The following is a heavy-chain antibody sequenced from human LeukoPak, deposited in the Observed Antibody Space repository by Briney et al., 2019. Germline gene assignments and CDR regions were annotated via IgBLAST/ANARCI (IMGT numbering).Heavy chain of an antibody. CDR3: ARADKAYCGGDCYSDY. J-gene: IGHJ4*02. CDR2: INWNGGST. V-gene: IGHV3-20*01. D-gene: IGHD2-21*02. CDR1: GFTFDDYG. Sequence: RAGGSLRLSCAASGFTFDDYGMSWVRHAPGKGLEWVSGINWNGGSTGYADSVKGRFTISRDNAKNSLYLQMNSLRAEDTALYHCARADKAYCGGDCYSDYWGQGTLVTVSS.